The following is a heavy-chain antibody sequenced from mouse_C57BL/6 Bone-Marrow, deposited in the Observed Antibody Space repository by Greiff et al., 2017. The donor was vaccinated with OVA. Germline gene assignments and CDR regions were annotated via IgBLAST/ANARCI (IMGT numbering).Heavy chain of an antibody. J-gene: IGHJ2*01. Sequence: QVLLLQPGAELVQPGASVKMSCKASGYTFTSSWITWVKPRPGKGLEWIGDIYPGSGSTNYNEKFKSKATLTVDTSASTAYMQLSSLTSEDSAVYYCARRNSFDYWGQGTTLTVSS. CDR2: IYPGSGST. CDR3: ARRNSFDY. V-gene: IGHV1-55*01. CDR1: GYTFTSSW.